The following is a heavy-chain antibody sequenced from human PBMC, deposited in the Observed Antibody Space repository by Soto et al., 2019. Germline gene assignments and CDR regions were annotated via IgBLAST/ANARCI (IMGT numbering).Heavy chain of an antibody. CDR2: IYPGDSDT. Sequence: GESLKISCKGSGDIFSSYWLGWVRQIPGKGLEWMGSIYPGDSDTRQNPSFQGQVTLSIDKSLATAYLQWNSLRASDTAMYYCVRLYGGNSPLFDYWAQGTLVTVSS. J-gene: IGHJ4*02. D-gene: IGHD2-21*02. CDR1: GDIFSSYW. V-gene: IGHV5-51*01. CDR3: VRLYGGNSPLFDY.